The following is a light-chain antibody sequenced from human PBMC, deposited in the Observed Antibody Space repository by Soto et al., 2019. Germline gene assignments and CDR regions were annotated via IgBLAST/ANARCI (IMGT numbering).Light chain of an antibody. CDR3: CLYAVTFYV. Sequence: QSVLTQPPSASGSPGQSVTISCAGTSSDVGGYNYVSWYQQYPGKVPKLMIYEVSERPSGVPDRFSGSKSGNTASLTISGLQAEDEADYYCCLYAVTFYVFGTGTKATVL. CDR1: SSDVGGYNY. J-gene: IGLJ1*01. CDR2: EVS. V-gene: IGLV2-8*01.